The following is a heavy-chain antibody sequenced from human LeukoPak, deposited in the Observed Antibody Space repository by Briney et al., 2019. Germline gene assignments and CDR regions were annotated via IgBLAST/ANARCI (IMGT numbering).Heavy chain of an antibody. CDR2: IKQDGSEK. J-gene: IGHJ5*02. Sequence: GGSLRLSCAASGFTFSSYWMSWVRQAPGKGLEWVANIKQDGSEKYYVDSVKGRFTISRDNAKNSLYLQMNSLRAEDTAVYYCARVKAAVGTGWFDPWGQGTLVTVSS. CDR1: GFTFSSYW. V-gene: IGHV3-7*01. D-gene: IGHD6-13*01. CDR3: ARVKAAVGTGWFDP.